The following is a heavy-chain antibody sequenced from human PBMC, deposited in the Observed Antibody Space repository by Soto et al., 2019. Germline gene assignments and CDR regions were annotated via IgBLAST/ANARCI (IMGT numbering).Heavy chain of an antibody. CDR3: SLSDRYYGMDV. J-gene: IGHJ6*02. CDR2: ISTSGGST. Sequence: EVQLLESGGGLVQPGGSLRLSCAASGFTFSSYAMSWVRQAPGKGLEWVSSISTSGGSTYYADSVKGRFTISRDNSNNTLYLQMNSLRAEYTAVYYCSLSDRYYGMDVWGLGNTVTVSS. V-gene: IGHV3-23*01. CDR1: GFTFSSYA.